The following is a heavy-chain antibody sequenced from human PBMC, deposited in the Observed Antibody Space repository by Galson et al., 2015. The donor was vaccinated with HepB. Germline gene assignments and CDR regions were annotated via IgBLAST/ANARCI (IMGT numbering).Heavy chain of an antibody. V-gene: IGHV6-1*01. CDR3: ASSPQNPFCSGYYVDP. J-gene: IGHJ5*02. CDR1: GDSVSSNSAA. Sequence: CAISGDSVSSNSAAWNWIRQSPSRGLEWLGRTYYRSKWYNDYAVSVKSRITINPDTSKNQFSLQLNSVTPEDTAVYYCASSPQNPFCSGYYVDPWVHGTLVTVSS. CDR2: TYYRSKWYN. D-gene: IGHD3-3*01.